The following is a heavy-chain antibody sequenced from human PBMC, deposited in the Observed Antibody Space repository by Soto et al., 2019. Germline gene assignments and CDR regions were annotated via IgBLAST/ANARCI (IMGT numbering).Heavy chain of an antibody. Sequence: ASVKVSCKVSEYTLTELSMHWVRQAPGKGLEWMGGFDPEDGETIYAQKFQGRVTMTEDTSTDTAYMELSSLRSEDTAVYYCATTGLGYYYYYYGMDVWRQGTTVTVSS. V-gene: IGHV1-24*01. CDR1: EYTLTELS. D-gene: IGHD4-17*01. J-gene: IGHJ6*02. CDR2: FDPEDGET. CDR3: ATTGLGYYYYYYGMDV.